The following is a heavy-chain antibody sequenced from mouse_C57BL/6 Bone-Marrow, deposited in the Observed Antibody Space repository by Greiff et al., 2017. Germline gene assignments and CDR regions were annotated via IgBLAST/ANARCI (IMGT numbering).Heavy chain of an antibody. Sequence: VQLQQSGAELVRPGSSVKLSCKASGYTFTSYWMHWVKQRPIQGLEWIGNIDPSDSETHYNQKFKDKATLTVDKSSSTAYMQLSSLTSEDSAVYYCARRKFFYYGSSYGYFDVWGTGTTVTVSS. CDR1: GYTFTSYW. J-gene: IGHJ1*03. D-gene: IGHD1-1*01. CDR3: ARRKFFYYGSSYGYFDV. V-gene: IGHV1-52*01. CDR2: IDPSDSET.